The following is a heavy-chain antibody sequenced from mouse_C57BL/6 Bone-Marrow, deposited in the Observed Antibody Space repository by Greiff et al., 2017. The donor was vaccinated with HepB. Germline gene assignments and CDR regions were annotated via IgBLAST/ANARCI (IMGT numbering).Heavy chain of an antibody. CDR2: IWSGGST. CDR3: ARPTTVVAPYAMDY. Sequence: VQLQQSGPGLVQPSQSLSITCTVSGFSLTSYGVHWVRQSPGKGLEWLGVIWSGGSTDYNAAFITRLSISKDNSKSQVFFKMNSLQADDTAIYYCARPTTVVAPYAMDYWGQGTSVTVSS. V-gene: IGHV2-2*01. J-gene: IGHJ4*01. CDR1: GFSLTSYG. D-gene: IGHD1-1*01.